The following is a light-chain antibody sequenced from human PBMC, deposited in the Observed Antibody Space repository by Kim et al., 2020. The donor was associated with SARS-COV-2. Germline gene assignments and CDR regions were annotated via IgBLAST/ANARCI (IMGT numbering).Light chain of an antibody. CDR2: SVS. J-gene: IGKJ2*01. V-gene: IGKV1-39*01. Sequence: SASVGDRVTMTCRASQPISSFLNWYQQKPGEAPKLLIYSVSNLQSGVPSRFSGSGSRTDFTLTISSLQPEDFATYYCHQSYSTPDTFGRGTKLEIK. CDR1: QPISSF. CDR3: HQSYSTPDT.